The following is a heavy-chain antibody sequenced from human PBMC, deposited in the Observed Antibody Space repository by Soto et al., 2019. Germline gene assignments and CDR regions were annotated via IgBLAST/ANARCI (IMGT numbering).Heavy chain of an antibody. CDR2: IGGFDART. D-gene: IGHD6-25*01. V-gene: IGHV3-23*01. J-gene: IGHJ3*02. Sequence: GGSMRLSCAASRFNFGNYDMTWVRQTPGKGLEWVSSIGGFDARTFYADSVKGRFTISRDNSKNTLYLEMSSLRAEDSAMYYCSNFSDAATIDI. CDR1: RFNFGNYD. CDR3: SNFSDAATIDI.